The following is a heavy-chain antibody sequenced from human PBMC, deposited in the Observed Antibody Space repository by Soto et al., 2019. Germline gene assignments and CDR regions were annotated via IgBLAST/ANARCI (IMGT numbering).Heavy chain of an antibody. D-gene: IGHD3-22*01. Sequence: VASAKASWKDPGFTYKSKSIYWARXXXXXXXXXXGWINAGNGKTKYSQNFQGRVTITRDTSASIVYMEVNSLRSDDTAVYYCGRGGYFDSSGSRNYHYYGMDFWGQGTTVTVFS. V-gene: IGHV1-3*01. CDR2: INAGNGKT. J-gene: IGHJ6*02. CDR1: GFTYKSKS. CDR3: GRGGYFDSSGSRNYHYYGMDF.